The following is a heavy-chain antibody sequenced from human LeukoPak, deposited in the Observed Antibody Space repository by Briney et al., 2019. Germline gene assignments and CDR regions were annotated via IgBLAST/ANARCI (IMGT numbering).Heavy chain of an antibody. J-gene: IGHJ6*02. CDR3: ARGTTSSRGDV. V-gene: IGHV1-69*13. CDR1: GGTFSTYA. Sequence: SVKVSCKASGGTFSTYAITWVRQAPGQGLEWMGGLIPNFGTARGAQKFQGRVTITADESTSTAYMELSSLRSEDTAVYYCARGTTSSRGDVWGQGTTVTVSS. D-gene: IGHD4-17*01. CDR2: LIPNFGTA.